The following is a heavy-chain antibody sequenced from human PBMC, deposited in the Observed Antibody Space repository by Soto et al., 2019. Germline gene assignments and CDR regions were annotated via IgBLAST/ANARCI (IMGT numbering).Heavy chain of an antibody. CDR2: ISGSGGGT. CDR3: AKVEYYYDSSVY. V-gene: IGHV3-23*01. D-gene: IGHD3-22*01. CDR1: GFTFSSYA. J-gene: IGHJ4*02. Sequence: GGSLRLSXAASGFTFSSYAMSWVRQAPGKGLEWVSAISGSGGGTYYADSVKARFTISRDNSKNTLYLQMNSLRAEDTAVYYCAKVEYYYDSSVYWGQGTLVTVSS.